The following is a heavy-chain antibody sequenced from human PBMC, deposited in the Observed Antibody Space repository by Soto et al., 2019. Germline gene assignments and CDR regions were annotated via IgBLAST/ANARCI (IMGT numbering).Heavy chain of an antibody. CDR3: ARHGSN. CDR1: GVSISNSSYY. Sequence: QLQLQESGPGLVKPSETLSLTCTVSGVSISNSSYYWGWIRRPPGKGLEWIGTIYYSGSTYYNPSLKSRVTISVDTSKNQFSLKLTSVTAADTAVYYCARHGSNWGQGTLVTVSS. V-gene: IGHV4-39*01. J-gene: IGHJ4*02. CDR2: IYYSGST.